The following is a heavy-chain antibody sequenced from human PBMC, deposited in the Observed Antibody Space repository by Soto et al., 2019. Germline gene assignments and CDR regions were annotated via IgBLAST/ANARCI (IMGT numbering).Heavy chain of an antibody. CDR1: GGSFSGYY. V-gene: IGHV4-34*01. D-gene: IGHD6-19*01. J-gene: IGHJ4*02. Sequence: QVQLQQWGAGLLKPSETLSLTCAVYGGSFSGYYWSWIRQPPGKGLEWIGEINRSGSTNYNPSLKSRVTISVDTSKNQFSLKLSSVTAADTAVYYCARYYSSGYKTYDYWGQGTLVTVSS. CDR3: ARYYSSGYKTYDY. CDR2: INRSGST.